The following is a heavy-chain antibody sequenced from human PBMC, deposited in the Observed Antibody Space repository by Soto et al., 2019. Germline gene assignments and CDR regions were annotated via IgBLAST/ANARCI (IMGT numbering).Heavy chain of an antibody. CDR2: ISGSGGST. D-gene: IGHD6-19*01. V-gene: IGHV3-23*01. CDR3: AKEWGSGWNYFDY. J-gene: IGHJ4*02. CDR1: GFTFSSYA. Sequence: EVQLLESGGGLVQPGGSLRLSCAASGFTFSSYAMSWVRQAPGKGLEWVSAISGSGGSTYYADSVKGRFTISRDNSKNTLYLQKNSLRAEYTAVYYCAKEWGSGWNYFDYWGQGTLVTVSS.